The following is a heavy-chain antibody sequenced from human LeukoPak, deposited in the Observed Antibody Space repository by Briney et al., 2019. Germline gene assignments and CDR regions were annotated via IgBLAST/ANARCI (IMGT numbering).Heavy chain of an antibody. CDR1: GYTFTSYD. CDR3: ARDSKLYGELDY. J-gene: IGHJ4*02. Sequence: ASVKVSCKASGYTFTSYDINWVRQATGQGLEWMGWMNPNSGNTGYAQKFQGRVTMTRNTSISTAYMELSSLRSEDTAVYYCARDSKLYGELDYWGQGTLVTVSS. CDR2: MNPNSGNT. V-gene: IGHV1-8*01. D-gene: IGHD4-17*01.